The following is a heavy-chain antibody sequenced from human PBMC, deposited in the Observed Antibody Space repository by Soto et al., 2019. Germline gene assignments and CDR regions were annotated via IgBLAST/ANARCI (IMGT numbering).Heavy chain of an antibody. J-gene: IGHJ4*02. Sequence: GESLKISCAASGFTFSSYAMHWVRQAPGKGLEWVAVISYDGSNKYYADSVKGRFTISRDNSKNTLYLQMNSLRAEDTAVYYCARAGGYSYGTEGARFDYWGQGTLVTVSS. CDR2: ISYDGSNK. CDR3: ARAGGYSYGTEGARFDY. D-gene: IGHD5-18*01. CDR1: GFTFSSYA. V-gene: IGHV3-30-3*01.